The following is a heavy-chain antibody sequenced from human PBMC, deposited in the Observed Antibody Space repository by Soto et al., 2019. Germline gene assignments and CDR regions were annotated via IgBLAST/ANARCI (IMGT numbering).Heavy chain of an antibody. CDR3: ARSVFP. CDR1: GGSISSGDYY. Sequence: TLSLPYTVSGGSISSGDYYWSWIRQHPGKGLEWIGYIYYSGFTYYNPSLKSRVTISVDTSKNQLSLKLSSVTAADTAVYYCARSVFPWGQGTLVTVPQ. CDR2: IYYSGFT. J-gene: IGHJ5*02. V-gene: IGHV4-31*03.